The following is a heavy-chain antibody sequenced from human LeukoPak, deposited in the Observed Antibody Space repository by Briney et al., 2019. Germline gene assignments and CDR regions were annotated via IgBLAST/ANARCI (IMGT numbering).Heavy chain of an antibody. V-gene: IGHV3-7*01. J-gene: IGHJ5*02. D-gene: IGHD5-18*01. CDR2: IKQDGSEK. CDR3: ARDISAMVTYWFDP. CDR1: GFTFSSYW. Sequence: PGGSLRLSCAASGFTFSSYWMSWVRQAPGKGLEWVAIIKQDGSEKYYVDSVKGRFTISRDNAKNSLYLQMNSLRAEDTAVYYCARDISAMVTYWFDPWGQGTLVTVSS.